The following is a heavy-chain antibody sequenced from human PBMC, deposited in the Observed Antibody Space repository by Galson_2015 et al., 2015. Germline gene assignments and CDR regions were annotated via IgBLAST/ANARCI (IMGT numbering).Heavy chain of an antibody. CDR2: ISGSGGST. D-gene: IGHD3-16*01. CDR3: AKDKCRGIYDYIWGSFEY. V-gene: IGHV3-23*01. Sequence: SLRLSCAASGFTFSSYVMSWVRQAPGKGLEWVSAISGSGGSTYYADSVKGQFSISRDNSKNTLFLQMNSVRVEDTAVYYCAKDKCRGIYDYIWGSFEYWGQGTLVTVSS. J-gene: IGHJ4*02. CDR1: GFTFSSYV.